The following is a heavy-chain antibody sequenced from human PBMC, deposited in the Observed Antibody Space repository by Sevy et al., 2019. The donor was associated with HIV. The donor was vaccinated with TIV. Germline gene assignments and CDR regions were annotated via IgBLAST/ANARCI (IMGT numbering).Heavy chain of an antibody. CDR2: ISGNDGST. CDR3: VRDANYDSESSGYPFDD. D-gene: IGHD3-22*01. Sequence: ASVKGSCKTSGYTFVTYGISWVRQVPGQGPQWMGWISGNDGSTREAQIFQDRVTMTTDRTTSTAYMEVRRLRSDDTAVYYCVRDANYDSESSGYPFDDWGQGTLVTVSS. V-gene: IGHV1-18*01. CDR1: GYTFVTYG. J-gene: IGHJ4*02.